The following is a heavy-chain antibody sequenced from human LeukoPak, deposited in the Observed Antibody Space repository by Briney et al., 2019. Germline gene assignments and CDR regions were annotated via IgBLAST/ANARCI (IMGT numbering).Heavy chain of an antibody. CDR1: GFTVSSNY. CDR2: IYSGGST. CDR3: ASWLRLDAFDT. D-gene: IGHD3-9*01. J-gene: IGHJ3*02. Sequence: PGGSLRLSCAASGFTVSSNYMSWVRQAPGKGLEWVSVIYSGGSTYYADSVKGRFTISRDNSKNTLYLQMNSLRAEDTAVYYCASWLRLDAFDTWGQGTMVTVSS. V-gene: IGHV3-66*01.